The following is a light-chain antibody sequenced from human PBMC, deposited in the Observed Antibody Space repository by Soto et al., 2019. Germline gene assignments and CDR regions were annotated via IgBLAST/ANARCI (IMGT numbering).Light chain of an antibody. CDR3: QHYGNTPSSVT. V-gene: IGKV3-20*01. J-gene: IGKJ3*01. CDR2: GAS. CDR1: ESVRTN. Sequence: EIVMTQSPDTLSVSPGERATLACRASESVRTNLAWYQQKPGQAPRLLIYGASSRATGIPDRFSGSGSGTDFTLTISRLEPEDFAVYYCQHYGNTPSSVTLGPGTKVDLK.